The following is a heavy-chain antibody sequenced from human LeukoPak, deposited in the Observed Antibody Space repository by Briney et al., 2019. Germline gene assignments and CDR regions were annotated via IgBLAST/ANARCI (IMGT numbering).Heavy chain of an antibody. CDR3: ARIGSGWSWPCY. D-gene: IGHD6-19*01. CDR1: GGSFSGYY. V-gene: IGHV4-34*01. J-gene: IGHJ4*02. CDR2: INHSGST. Sequence: SSETLSLTCAVYGGSFSGYYWSWIRQPPGKGLEWIGEINHSGSTNYNPSLKSRVTISVDTSKNQFSLKLSSVTAADTAVYYCARIGSGWSWPCYWGQGTLVTVSS.